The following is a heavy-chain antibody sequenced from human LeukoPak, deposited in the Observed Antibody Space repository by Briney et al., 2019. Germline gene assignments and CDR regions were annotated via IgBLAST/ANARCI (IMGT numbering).Heavy chain of an antibody. CDR3: VRGCRVTGTTIYWFDP. Sequence: GGSLRLSCAASGFTFSSYEMNWVRQAPGKGLEWVSYISSSGSSIYYLDSVKGRFTISRDNAKNSLYLQMNGLRAEDSAIYYCVRGCRVTGTTIYWFDPWGQGTLVTVSS. D-gene: IGHD1-7*01. J-gene: IGHJ5*02. CDR2: ISSSGSSI. CDR1: GFTFSSYE. V-gene: IGHV3-48*03.